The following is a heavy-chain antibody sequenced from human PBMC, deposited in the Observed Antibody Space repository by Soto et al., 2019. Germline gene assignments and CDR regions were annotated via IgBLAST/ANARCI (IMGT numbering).Heavy chain of an antibody. CDR3: ARLPTRGYRYGYDHYGMDV. CDR1: GYSFTSYW. D-gene: IGHD5-18*01. V-gene: IGHV5-51*01. J-gene: IGHJ6*02. CDR2: IYPGDSDT. Sequence: PGASLKISCKVSGYSFTSYWIGWVRQMPGKVLEWMGIIYPGDSDTRYSPSFQGQVTISADKSISNAYLQWSSLKASDTAMYYCARLPTRGYRYGYDHYGMDVWGQGTTGTVSS.